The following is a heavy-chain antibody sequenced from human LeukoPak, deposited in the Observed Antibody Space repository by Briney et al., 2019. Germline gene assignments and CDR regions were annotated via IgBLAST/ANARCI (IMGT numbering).Heavy chain of an antibody. CDR2: IKQDGSEK. CDR3: ARDKIVGATYFDY. CDR1: GFAFSSYW. Sequence: GGSLRLSCAASGFAFSSYWMSWVRQAPGKGLEWVANIKQDGSEKYYVDSVKGRFTISRDNAKNSLYLQMNSLRAEDTAVYYCARDKIVGATYFDYWGQGTLVTVSS. D-gene: IGHD1-26*01. V-gene: IGHV3-7*01. J-gene: IGHJ4*02.